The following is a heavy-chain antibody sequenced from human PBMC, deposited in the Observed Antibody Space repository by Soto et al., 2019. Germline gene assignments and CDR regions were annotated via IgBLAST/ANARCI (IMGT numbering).Heavy chain of an antibody. CDR3: AREFPSITIFGVVSYWNSDL. V-gene: IGHV4-34*01. CDR2: INHSGST. J-gene: IGHJ2*01. CDR1: GGSFSAYY. D-gene: IGHD3-3*01. Sequence: PSETLSLTCAVYGGSFSAYYWSWIRQPPGKGLEWIGEINHSGSTNYNPSLKSRVTISVDTSKNQFSLKLSSVTAADTAVYYCAREFPSITIFGVVSYWNSDLWGRGTQVTVSS.